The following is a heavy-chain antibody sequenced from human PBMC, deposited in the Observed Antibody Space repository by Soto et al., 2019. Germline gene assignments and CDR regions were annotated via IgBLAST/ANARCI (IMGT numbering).Heavy chain of an antibody. CDR1: GGTFSSYT. CDR3: ASTYSNYVADFDP. Sequence: ASVKVSCKASGGTFSSYTISWVRQAPGQGLEWMGRIIPILGIANYAQKFQGRVTITADKSTSTAYMELSSLRSEDTAVYYCASTYSNYVADFDPWGQGTLVTVSS. V-gene: IGHV1-69*02. J-gene: IGHJ5*02. D-gene: IGHD4-4*01. CDR2: IIPILGIA.